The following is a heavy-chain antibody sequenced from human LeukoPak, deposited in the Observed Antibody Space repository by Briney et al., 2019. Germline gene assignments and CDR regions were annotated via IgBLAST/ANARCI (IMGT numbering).Heavy chain of an antibody. Sequence: SETLSLTCTVSGGSISSYYWSWIRQPPGKGQECIVYIYYSGSTNCNPSVKSRVAMSVDTSKKQFSLKLSSLTAADTAVYYCARGGTAVIAPYAFDIWGQGTMVTVSS. J-gene: IGHJ3*02. CDR1: GGSISSYY. D-gene: IGHD4-23*01. CDR3: ARGGTAVIAPYAFDI. V-gene: IGHV4-59*01. CDR2: IYYSGST.